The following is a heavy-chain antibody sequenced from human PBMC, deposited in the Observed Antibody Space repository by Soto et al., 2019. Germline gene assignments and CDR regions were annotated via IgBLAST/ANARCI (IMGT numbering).Heavy chain of an antibody. V-gene: IGHV1-18*01. CDR3: ARGGQWDFLSDY. J-gene: IGHJ4*02. CDR1: GYTFTSYG. Sequence: ASVKVSCKASGYTFTSYGISWVRQAPGQGLEWMGWISAYNGNTHYEQKLQGRVTLTTDTSTSTAYMELRSLRSDDTAVYFCARGGQWDFLSDYWGQGTLVTVSS. CDR2: ISAYNGNT. D-gene: IGHD1-26*01.